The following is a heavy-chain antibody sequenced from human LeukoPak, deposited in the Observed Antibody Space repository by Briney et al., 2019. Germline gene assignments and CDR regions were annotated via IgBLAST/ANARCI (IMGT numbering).Heavy chain of an antibody. CDR2: IYSSGNT. Sequence: SETLSLTCTVSGDSISSYYWSWIRQPPGKGLEWIGYIYSSGNTNYNPSLKSRVTISIDTSKNQFSLKLSSVTAADTAVYYCARAGSYYGSGSLNYWGQGTLVTVSS. J-gene: IGHJ4*02. V-gene: IGHV4-59*01. CDR1: GDSISSYY. D-gene: IGHD3-10*01. CDR3: ARAGSYYGSGSLNY.